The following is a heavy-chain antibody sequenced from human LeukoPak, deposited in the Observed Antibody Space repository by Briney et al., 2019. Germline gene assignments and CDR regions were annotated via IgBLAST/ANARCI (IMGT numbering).Heavy chain of an antibody. CDR3: ARAINYGESHFDY. CDR1: GGSISSGGYY. J-gene: IGHJ4*02. CDR2: IYHSGST. Sequence: SETLSLTCTVSGGSISSGGYYWSWIRQPPGKGLEWIGYIYHSGSTYYNPSLKSRVTISVDTSKNQFSLKLSSVTAADTAVYYCARAINYGESHFDYWGQGTLVTVSS. V-gene: IGHV4-30-2*01. D-gene: IGHD4-17*01.